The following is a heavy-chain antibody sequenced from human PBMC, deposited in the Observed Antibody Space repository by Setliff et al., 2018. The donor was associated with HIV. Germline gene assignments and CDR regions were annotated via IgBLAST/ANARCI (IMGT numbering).Heavy chain of an antibody. CDR3: ARGDLGSFDY. CDR2: IYTSGST. D-gene: IGHD7-27*01. CDR1: GGSISSYY. J-gene: IGHJ4*02. V-gene: IGHV4-4*08. Sequence: SETLSLSCTGSGGSISSYYWSWIRQPPGKGLEWIGYIYTSGSTNYNPSLKSRVTISVDTSKNQFSLKLSSVTAADTAVYYCARGDLGSFDYWGQGTLVTVSS.